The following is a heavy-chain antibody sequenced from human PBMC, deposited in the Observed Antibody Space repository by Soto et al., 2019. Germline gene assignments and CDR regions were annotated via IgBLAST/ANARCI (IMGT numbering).Heavy chain of an antibody. V-gene: IGHV1-2*02. CDR1: GYTFTGYY. CDR2: INPNSGGT. J-gene: IGHJ6*02. CDR3: ARDGQQLESAVVYYYYYGMDV. D-gene: IGHD6-13*01. Sequence: ASVKVSCKASGYTFTGYYMHWVRQAPGQGLEGMGWINPNSGGTNYAQKFQGRVTMTRDTSISTAYMELSRLRSDDTAVYSCARDGQQLESAVVYYYYYGMDVWGQGTTVTVSS.